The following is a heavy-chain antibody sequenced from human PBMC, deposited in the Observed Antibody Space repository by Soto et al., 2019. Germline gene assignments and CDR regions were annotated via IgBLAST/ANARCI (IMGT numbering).Heavy chain of an antibody. CDR3: AKTTRYSSSWYDYYSGMAV. CDR1: GGSFSGYY. CDR2: IHHSGST. V-gene: IGHV4-34*01. J-gene: IGHJ6*02. D-gene: IGHD6-13*01. Sequence: SETLSLTCAVYGGSFSGYYWSWIRQPPGKGLEWIGEIHHSGSTNYNPSLKSRVTISVNPSKNQFSLKLSSVPPGDTVVYYCAKTTRYSSSWYDYYSGMAVGGQGPRVP.